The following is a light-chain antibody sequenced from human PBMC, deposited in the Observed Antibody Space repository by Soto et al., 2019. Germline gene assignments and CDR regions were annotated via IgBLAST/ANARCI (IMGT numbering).Light chain of an antibody. CDR2: DVS. V-gene: IGLV2-11*01. CDR1: SSDVGGYNY. CDR3: CSYAGSYTFGYV. Sequence: QSALTQPRSVSGSPGQSVTISCTGTSSDVGGYNYVSWYQQHPGKAPKLMIYDVSKRLSGVPDRFSGSKSGNTASLTISGLQAEDEADYYCCSYAGSYTFGYVFGTGTKLTVL. J-gene: IGLJ1*01.